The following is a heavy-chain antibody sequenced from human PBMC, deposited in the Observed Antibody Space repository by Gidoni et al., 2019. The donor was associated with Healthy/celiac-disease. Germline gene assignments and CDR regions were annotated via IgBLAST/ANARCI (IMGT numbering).Heavy chain of an antibody. CDR1: GGSISSSSYY. V-gene: IGHV4-39*01. Sequence: QLQLQESGPGLVKPSETLSLTCTVSGGSISSSSYYWGWIRQPPGKGLEWIGSIYYSGSTYYNPSLKSRVTISVDTSKNQFSLKLSSVTAADTAVYYCARLSFVVPAVVFDYWGQGTLVTVSS. J-gene: IGHJ4*02. CDR3: ARLSFVVPAVVFDY. D-gene: IGHD2-2*01. CDR2: IYYSGST.